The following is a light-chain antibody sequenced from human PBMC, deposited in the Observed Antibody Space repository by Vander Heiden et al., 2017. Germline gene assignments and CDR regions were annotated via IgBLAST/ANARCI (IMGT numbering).Light chain of an antibody. CDR2: GAT. Sequence: EIVLTQSPGTLSLSPGERATLSCRASQSVSSSYLAWDQQKPGQAPRLLIYGATSRDTGIQDRFSGSGSGTDFTLTSSGRETEDFAVYYTQHYASITFGQGTPMEIK. CDR3: QHYASIT. J-gene: IGKJ5*01. V-gene: IGKV3-20*01. CDR1: QSVSSSY.